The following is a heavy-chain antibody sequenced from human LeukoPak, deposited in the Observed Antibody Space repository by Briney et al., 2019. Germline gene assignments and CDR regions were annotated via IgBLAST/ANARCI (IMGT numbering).Heavy chain of an antibody. Sequence: PGGSLRLSCAASGFTVSGNYMSWVRQAPGKGLEWVSVIYSGGSTYYADSVKGRFTISRDNSKNTLYLQMNSLRAEDTAVYYCARDGPQSSSWPTTLYYWGQGTLVTVSS. CDR1: GFTVSGNY. CDR2: IYSGGST. J-gene: IGHJ4*02. D-gene: IGHD6-13*01. V-gene: IGHV3-53*01. CDR3: ARDGPQSSSWPTTLYY.